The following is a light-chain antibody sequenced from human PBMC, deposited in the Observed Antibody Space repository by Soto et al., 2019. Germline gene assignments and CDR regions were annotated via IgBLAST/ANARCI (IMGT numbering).Light chain of an antibody. Sequence: QSVLTQPRSVSGSPGQSVTISCTGTSGDVGAYDRVSWYQHHPTKAPKLIIYDVTNRPSGVPDRFSGSKSGSTASLTISGLQAEDEADYYCCSHAGGSSWVFGGGTKVTVL. CDR3: CSHAGGSSWV. J-gene: IGLJ3*02. CDR1: SGDVGAYDR. V-gene: IGLV2-11*01. CDR2: DVT.